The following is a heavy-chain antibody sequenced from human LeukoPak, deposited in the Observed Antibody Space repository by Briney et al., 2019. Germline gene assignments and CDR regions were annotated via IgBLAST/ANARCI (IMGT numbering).Heavy chain of an antibody. V-gene: IGHV3-21*01. J-gene: IGHJ6*02. Sequence: GGSLRLSCAASGFTFSSYNMNWVRQAPGKGLEWVSSISSGSSYIYYADSVKGRFTISRDNAKNSLYLQMNSLRAEDTAVYYCARVLLVHDYYYGMDVWGQGTTVAVSS. CDR2: ISSGSSYI. CDR1: GFTFSSYN. D-gene: IGHD3-16*01. CDR3: ARVLLVHDYYYGMDV.